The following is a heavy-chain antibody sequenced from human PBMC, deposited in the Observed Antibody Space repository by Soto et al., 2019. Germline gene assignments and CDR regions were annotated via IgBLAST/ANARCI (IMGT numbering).Heavy chain of an antibody. CDR2: VYDNGDS. CDR1: GGSIDGYN. CDR3: VRTGIGRIPGLVDV. V-gene: IGHV4-59*08. D-gene: IGHD2-15*01. Sequence: QVQLQESGPGLVKPSETLSLTCTVSGGSIDGYNCAWIRQTPGKALEWVGHVYDNGDSGYNPSLKGRATLSMDTPTSPFSLQLRSVTVADTAVYYCVRTGIGRIPGLVDVGCRGTAVSVPS. J-gene: IGHJ6*01.